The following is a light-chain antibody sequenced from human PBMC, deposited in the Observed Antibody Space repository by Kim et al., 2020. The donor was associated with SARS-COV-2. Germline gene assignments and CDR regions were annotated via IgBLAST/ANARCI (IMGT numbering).Light chain of an antibody. V-gene: IGLV2-11*01. Sequence: QSALTQPRSVSGSPGQSVTISCTGTSSDVGGYNYVSWYQQHPDKTPKLMIYDVSERPSGVPDRFSGSKSGNTASLTISGLQADDEADYYCCSYVGSYTYVFGTGTKVTVL. CDR1: SSDVGGYNY. CDR3: CSYVGSYTYV. J-gene: IGLJ1*01. CDR2: DVS.